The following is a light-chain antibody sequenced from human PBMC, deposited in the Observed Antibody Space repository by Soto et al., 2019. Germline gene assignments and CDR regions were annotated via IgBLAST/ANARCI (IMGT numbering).Light chain of an antibody. J-gene: IGKJ1*01. CDR1: QSVDSRY. V-gene: IGKV3-20*01. CDR3: QQYGGSPWT. CDR2: GAS. Sequence: ETVLTQSPDTLSLSPGERATLSRRASQSVDSRYLAWFQQKPGQAPRLLIYGASSRATDIPDRFSGSGSGTDFTLTISRLEPEDFAVYYCQQYGGSPWTFGQGTKVEIK.